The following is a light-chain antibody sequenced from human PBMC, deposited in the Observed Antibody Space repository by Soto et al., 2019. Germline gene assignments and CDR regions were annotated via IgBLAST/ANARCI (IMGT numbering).Light chain of an antibody. V-gene: IGLV3-21*02. J-gene: IGLJ2*01. CDR2: DDR. Sequence: SYELTQPPSVSVAPGQTARITCGGSNIGRKSVHWYQQKPGQAPVVVVYDDRDRPSGIPERFSGSNSGNTATLTISRVEAGXXADYYCQLWESNSDHVVFGGGTKRPS. CDR3: QLWESNSDHVV. CDR1: NIGRKS.